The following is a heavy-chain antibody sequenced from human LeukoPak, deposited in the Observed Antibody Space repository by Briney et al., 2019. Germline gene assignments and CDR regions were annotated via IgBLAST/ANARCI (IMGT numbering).Heavy chain of an antibody. Sequence: PGGSLRLSCAASGFTFDDYAMHWVRQAPGEGLEWVSGISWNSGSIGYADSVKGRFTISRDNAKNSLYLQMNSLRAEDMALYYCARGGSYFYYYYMDVWGKGTTVTVSS. D-gene: IGHD1-26*01. V-gene: IGHV3-9*03. CDR3: ARGGSYFYYYYMDV. J-gene: IGHJ6*03. CDR2: ISWNSGSI. CDR1: GFTFDDYA.